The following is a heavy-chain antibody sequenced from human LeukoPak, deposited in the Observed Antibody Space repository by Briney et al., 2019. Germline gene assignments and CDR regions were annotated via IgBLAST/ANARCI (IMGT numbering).Heavy chain of an antibody. CDR3: ARGGLWFGGLLLSYYYYGMDV. Sequence: SETLSLTCTVSGGSISSYYWSWIRQPPGKGLEWIGYIYYSGSTNYNPSLKSRVTISVDTSKNQFSLKLSSVTAADTAVYYCARGGLWFGGLLLSYYYYGMDVWGQGTTVTISS. CDR1: GGSISSYY. V-gene: IGHV4-59*01. J-gene: IGHJ6*02. CDR2: IYYSGST. D-gene: IGHD3-10*01.